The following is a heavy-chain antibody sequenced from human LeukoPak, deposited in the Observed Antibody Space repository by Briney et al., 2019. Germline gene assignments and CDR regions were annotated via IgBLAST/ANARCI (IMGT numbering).Heavy chain of an antibody. D-gene: IGHD3-9*01. CDR1: GFTFDDYA. CDR2: IGWNNNSI. J-gene: IGHJ4*02. CDR3: ARDRAERYFDWLLAY. V-gene: IGHV3-9*03. Sequence: GGSLRLSCAASGFTFDDYAMHWVRQAPGKGLEWVSGIGWNNNSIGYADSVKGRFTISRDNAKNSLYLQMNSLRAEDMALYYCARDRAERYFDWLLAYWGQGTLVTVSS.